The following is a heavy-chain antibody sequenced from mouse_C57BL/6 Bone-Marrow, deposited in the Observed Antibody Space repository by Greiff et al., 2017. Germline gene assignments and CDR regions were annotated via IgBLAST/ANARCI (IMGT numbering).Heavy chain of an antibody. V-gene: IGHV3-6*01. D-gene: IGHD2-3*01. CDR1: GYSITSGYY. CDR2: ISYDGSN. Sequence: EVKLMESGPGLVKPSQSLSLTCSVTGYSITSGYYWNWIRQFPGNKLEWMGYISYDGSNNYNPSLKNRISITRDTSKNQFFLKLNSVTTEDTATYYCARVRGDGYSDYWGQGTTLTVSS. CDR3: ARVRGDGYSDY. J-gene: IGHJ2*01.